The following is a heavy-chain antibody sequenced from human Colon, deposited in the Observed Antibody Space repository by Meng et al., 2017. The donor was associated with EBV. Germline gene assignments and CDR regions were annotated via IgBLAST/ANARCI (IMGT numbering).Heavy chain of an antibody. CDR1: GYMFTSHG. Sequence: QVQLVQSGAEVKKPXXSVNVSCKASGYMFTSHGVSWVRQAPGQGLEWMAWVSAYNGNTNYAKQFQGRVTVTADTATSTAYMELRSLTSDDTAVYYCTRDGPNYGNYINFDYWGQGPLVTVSS. CDR3: TRDGPNYGNYINFDY. J-gene: IGHJ4*02. D-gene: IGHD4-11*01. V-gene: IGHV1-18*01. CDR2: VSAYNGNT.